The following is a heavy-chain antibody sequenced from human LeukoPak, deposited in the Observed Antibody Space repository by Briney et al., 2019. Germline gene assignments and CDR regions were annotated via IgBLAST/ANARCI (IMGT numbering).Heavy chain of an antibody. CDR1: GGTFSSYA. CDR2: IIPIFGTA. D-gene: IGHD3-3*02. Sequence: ASVKVSCKASGGTFSSYAISWVRQAPGQGLEWMGGIIPIFGTANYAQKFQGRVTITTDESTSTAYMELSSLRSEDTAVYYCATSALSLDAFDTWGQGTMVTVSS. V-gene: IGHV1-69*05. J-gene: IGHJ3*02. CDR3: ATSALSLDAFDT.